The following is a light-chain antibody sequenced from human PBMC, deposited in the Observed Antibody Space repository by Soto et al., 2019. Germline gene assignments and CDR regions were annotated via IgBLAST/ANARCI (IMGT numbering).Light chain of an antibody. J-gene: IGKJ2*01. CDR3: HQSASSPPKYP. CDR2: DAS. CDR1: QSVSSSP. Sequence: EIVLTQSPGTRSLSPGDRATLSCRASQSVSSSPLAWDQQKPGQAPRLLRFDASRRATDIPDRFSGSGSGTHFTLTISRLEPEGFAVYYCHQSASSPPKYPFGQGTKLAFK. V-gene: IGKV3-20*01.